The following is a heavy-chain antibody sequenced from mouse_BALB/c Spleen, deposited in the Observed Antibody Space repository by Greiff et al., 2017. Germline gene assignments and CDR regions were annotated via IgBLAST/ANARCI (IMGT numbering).Heavy chain of an antibody. CDR3: ARHTLDYYGSSYGGFFFAY. Sequence: VQLKESGGDLVKPGGSLKLSCAASGFTFSSYGMSWVRQTPDKRLEWVATISSGGSYTYYPDSVKGRFTISRDNAKNTLYLQMSSLKSEDTAMYNCARHTLDYYGSSYGGFFFAYWGQGTLVTVSA. D-gene: IGHD1-1*01. CDR2: ISSGGSYT. CDR1: GFTFSSYG. J-gene: IGHJ3*01. V-gene: IGHV5-6*01.